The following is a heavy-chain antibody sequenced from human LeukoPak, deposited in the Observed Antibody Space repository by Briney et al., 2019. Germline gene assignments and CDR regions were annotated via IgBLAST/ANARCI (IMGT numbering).Heavy chain of an antibody. CDR2: ISGSGGST. V-gene: IGHV3-23*01. CDR1: GFTFSHFW. Sequence: GGSLRLSCAASGFTFSHFWMSWVRQAPGKGLEWVSAISGSGGSTYYADSVKGRFTISRDNSKNTLYLQMNSLRAEDTAVYYCAKVVYSYGNYYYYGMDVWGQGTTVTVSS. D-gene: IGHD5-18*01. CDR3: AKVVYSYGNYYYYGMDV. J-gene: IGHJ6*02.